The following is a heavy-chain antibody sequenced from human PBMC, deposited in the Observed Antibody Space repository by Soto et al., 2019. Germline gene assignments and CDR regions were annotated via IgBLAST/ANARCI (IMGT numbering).Heavy chain of an antibody. V-gene: IGHV3-23*01. D-gene: IGHD3-10*01. Sequence: LRLSCAASGFTFSNYAMTWVRQAPGKGLQWVSSITGSGDYTYSTDSVQGRFTISRDNSKNMLYLQMNSLRAEDTAVYYCAKGAYGSGSYDSWGQGTLVTVSS. CDR3: AKGAYGSGSYDS. CDR2: ITGSGDYT. J-gene: IGHJ4*02. CDR1: GFTFSNYA.